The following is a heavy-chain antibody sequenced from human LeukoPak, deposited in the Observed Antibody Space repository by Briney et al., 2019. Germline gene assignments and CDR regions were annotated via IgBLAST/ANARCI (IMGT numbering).Heavy chain of an antibody. CDR3: ARADYYDYDY. V-gene: IGHV4-59*12. Sequence: SETLSLTCTVSGGSISSYYWSWIRQPPGKGLEWIGYIYHSGSTYYNPSLKSRVTISVDRSKNQFSLKLSSVTAADTAVYYCARADYYDYDYWGQGTLVTVSS. CDR2: IYHSGST. J-gene: IGHJ4*02. CDR1: GGSISSYY. D-gene: IGHD3-16*01.